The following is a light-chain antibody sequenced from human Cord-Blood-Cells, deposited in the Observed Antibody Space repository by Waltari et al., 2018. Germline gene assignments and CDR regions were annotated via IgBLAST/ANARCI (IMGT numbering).Light chain of an antibody. CDR2: AAS. CDR1: QSISRY. J-gene: IGKJ3*01. CDR3: QQSYSTPFT. V-gene: IGKV1-39*01. Sequence: DIHMTQSPSSLSASVGDRVTITCRASQSISRYLNWYQQKPGKARKLLIYAASSLQSGVPARFSGSGSGTDFTLTISSLQPEDFATCYCQQSYSTPFTFGPETKVDIK.